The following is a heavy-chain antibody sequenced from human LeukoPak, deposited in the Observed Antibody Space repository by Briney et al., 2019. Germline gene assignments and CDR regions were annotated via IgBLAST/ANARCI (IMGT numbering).Heavy chain of an antibody. CDR3: ARETYPGITMIVVVTYGMDV. CDR1: GYTFTSYG. D-gene: IGHD3-22*01. V-gene: IGHV1-18*01. CDR2: ISAYNGNT. J-gene: IGHJ6*02. Sequence: ASVKVSCKASGYTFTSYGISWVRQAPGQGLEWMGWISAYNGNTNYAQKLQGRVTMTTDTSTSAAYMELRSLRSDDTAVYYCARETYPGITMIVVVTYGMDVWGQGTTVTVSS.